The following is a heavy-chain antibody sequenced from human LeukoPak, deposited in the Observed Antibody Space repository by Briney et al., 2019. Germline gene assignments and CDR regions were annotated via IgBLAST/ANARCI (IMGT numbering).Heavy chain of an antibody. Sequence: PGGALRLSCAASGFTFSSYGMHWVRQAPGKGLEGVAFIRYDGSNKYYADSVKGRFTISRDNSKNTLYLQMNSLRAEDTAVYYCGRSGYYGTRAFDIWGQGTMVTVSS. V-gene: IGHV3-30*02. CDR2: IRYDGSNK. D-gene: IGHD3-3*01. CDR3: GRSGYYGTRAFDI. J-gene: IGHJ3*02. CDR1: GFTFSSYG.